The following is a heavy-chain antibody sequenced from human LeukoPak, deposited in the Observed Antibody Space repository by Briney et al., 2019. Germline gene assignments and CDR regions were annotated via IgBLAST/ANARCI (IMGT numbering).Heavy chain of an antibody. V-gene: IGHV4-59*12. CDR2: IYYSGST. CDR3: ARGFRRRVVVIYVYFDY. D-gene: IGHD3-22*01. J-gene: IGHJ4*02. CDR1: GGSISSYY. Sequence: SETLSLTCTVSGGSISSYYWSWIRQPPGKGLEWIGYIYYSGSTNYNPSLKSRVTISVDTSKNQFSLKLSSVTAADTAVYYCARGFRRRVVVIYVYFDYWGQGTLVTVSS.